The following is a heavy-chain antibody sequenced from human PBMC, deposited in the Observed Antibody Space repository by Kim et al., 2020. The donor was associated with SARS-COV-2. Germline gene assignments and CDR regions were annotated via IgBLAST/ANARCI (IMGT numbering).Heavy chain of an antibody. D-gene: IGHD2-2*01. Sequence: KGRFTISRDNAKNSLYLQMNSLRAEDTAVYYCARGQDIVVVPAAPSWFDPWGQGTLVTVSS. CDR3: ARGQDIVVVPAAPSWFDP. J-gene: IGHJ5*02. V-gene: IGHV3-11*05.